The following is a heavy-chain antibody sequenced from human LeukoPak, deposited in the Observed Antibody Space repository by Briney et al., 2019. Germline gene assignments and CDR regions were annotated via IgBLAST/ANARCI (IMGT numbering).Heavy chain of an antibody. CDR1: GFTFSSYW. D-gene: IGHD3-9*01. CDR2: IKQDGSEK. V-gene: IGHV3-7*01. Sequence: PGGSLRLSCAASGFTFSSYWMSWVRQAPGKGLEWVANIKQDGSEKYYVDSVKGRFTISRDNAKNSLYLQMNSLRAEDTAVYCCARLRADWLLYYYYYGMDVWGQGTTVTVSS. J-gene: IGHJ6*02. CDR3: ARLRADWLLYYYYYGMDV.